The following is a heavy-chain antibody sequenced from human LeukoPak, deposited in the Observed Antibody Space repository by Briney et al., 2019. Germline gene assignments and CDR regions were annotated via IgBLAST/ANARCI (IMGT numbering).Heavy chain of an antibody. D-gene: IGHD6-19*01. Sequence: SETLSLTCAVSGGSISSSNWWSWVRQPPGQGLEWIGEVYHTGSSNYNPSLKSRVTISVGKSKSQFSLKLSSVTAADTAVCYCARGGTTVAGTFWFDPWGQGTLVTVSS. CDR3: ARGGTTVAGTFWFDP. J-gene: IGHJ5*02. CDR2: VYHTGSS. V-gene: IGHV4-4*02. CDR1: GGSISSSNW.